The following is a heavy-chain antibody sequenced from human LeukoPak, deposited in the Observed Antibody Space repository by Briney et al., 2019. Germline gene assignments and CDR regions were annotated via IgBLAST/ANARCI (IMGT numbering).Heavy chain of an antibody. CDR2: IWYDGQTK. V-gene: IGHV3-33*01. J-gene: IGHJ4*02. CDR1: GFIFSNYA. D-gene: IGHD6-19*01. CDR3: AREWGRIAVAGGPGY. Sequence: GGSLRLSCEASGFIFSNYAMHWVRQAPGKGLQWVALIWYDGQTKFYGDSVKGRFTISRDNSGSTLFLHMSSLGVEDTAVYYCAREWGRIAVAGGPGYWGQGALVTVSS.